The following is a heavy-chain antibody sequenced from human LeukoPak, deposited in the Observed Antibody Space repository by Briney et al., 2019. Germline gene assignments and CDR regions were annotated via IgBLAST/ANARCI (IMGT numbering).Heavy chain of an antibody. Sequence: SETLSLTCTVSGGSISSSSYYWGWIRQPPGKGLEWIGSIYYSGSTYYNPSLKSRVTISVDTSKNQFSLKLSSVTAADTAVYYCAREGLLWFGELYWFDPWGQGTLVTVSS. CDR2: IYYSGST. J-gene: IGHJ5*02. CDR3: AREGLLWFGELYWFDP. D-gene: IGHD3-10*01. V-gene: IGHV4-39*07. CDR1: GGSISSSSYY.